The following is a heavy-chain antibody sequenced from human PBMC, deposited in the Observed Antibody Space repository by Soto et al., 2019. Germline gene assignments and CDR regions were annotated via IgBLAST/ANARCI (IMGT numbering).Heavy chain of an antibody. Sequence: GGSLRLSCAASGFTVSSKYMSWVRQAPGKGLEWVSLIQGGGPTYYADSVKGRFTISRDTSESTLHLQMDSLRAEDTAVYYCARDDVLCDGGRCYGVPLDGRGKGTTVTVSS. CDR3: ARDDVLCDGGRCYGVPLDG. D-gene: IGHD2-15*01. J-gene: IGHJ6*04. CDR2: IQGGGPT. CDR1: GFTVSSKY. V-gene: IGHV3-66*01.